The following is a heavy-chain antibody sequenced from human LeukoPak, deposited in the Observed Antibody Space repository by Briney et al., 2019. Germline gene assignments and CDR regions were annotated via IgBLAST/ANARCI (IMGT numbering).Heavy chain of an antibody. J-gene: IGHJ6*02. CDR1: GYTFTSYY. D-gene: IGHD2-15*01. Sequence: ASVKVSCKASGYTFTSYYMHWVRQAPGQGLEWMGIINPSGGSTSYAQKFQSRVTMTRDTSTSTVYMELSSLRSQDTAVYYCARATPIRYYYYYGMDVWGQGTTVTVS. CDR2: INPSGGST. CDR3: ARATPIRYYYYYGMDV. V-gene: IGHV1-46*01.